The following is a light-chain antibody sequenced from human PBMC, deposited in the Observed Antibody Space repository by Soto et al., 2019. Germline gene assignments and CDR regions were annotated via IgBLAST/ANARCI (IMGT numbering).Light chain of an antibody. CDR2: GAS. CDR3: QQRNVWPPIT. Sequence: EIMMTQSPATLSVSPGERATLSCRASHSVSNHLAWYQHKPGQAPRLLVSGASTRATGIPVRFSGSGSGTEFTLTINSLEPEDFAVYYCQQRNVWPPITFGQGTRLEIK. CDR1: HSVSNH. V-gene: IGKV3-15*01. J-gene: IGKJ5*01.